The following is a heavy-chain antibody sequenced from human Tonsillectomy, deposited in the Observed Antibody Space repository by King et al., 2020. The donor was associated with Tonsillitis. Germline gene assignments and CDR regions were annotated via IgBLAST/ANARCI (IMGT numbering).Heavy chain of an antibody. CDR1: GFTLSNYA. D-gene: IGHD6-19*01. J-gene: IGHJ5*02. V-gene: IGHV3-30*04. Sequence: QLVQSGGGVVQPGKSLRLSCAASGFTLSNYAMNWVRQAPGKGLEWVAVISYDGRTKHYAGSVKGRFTISRDNSENSIYLQMNSLRPEDKAVYYCARDVGPGVAVAGTLDPWGQGTLVTVSS. CDR2: ISYDGRTK. CDR3: ARDVGPGVAVAGTLDP.